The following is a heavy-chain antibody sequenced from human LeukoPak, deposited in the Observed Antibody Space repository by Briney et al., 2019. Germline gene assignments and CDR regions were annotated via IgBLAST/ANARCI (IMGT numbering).Heavy chain of an antibody. D-gene: IGHD6-6*01. CDR2: IYYSGSS. J-gene: IGHJ4*02. CDR3: ARSPRYSTSSFDYFEY. Sequence: SETLSLTCTVSGGSISSSSYYWGWIRQPPGKGLEWIGSIYYSGSSYYNPSLRSRVTIPVDTSKNQFSLKLSSVTAADTAVYYCARSPRYSTSSFDYFEYWGQGTLVTVSS. CDR1: GGSISSSSYY. V-gene: IGHV4-39*01.